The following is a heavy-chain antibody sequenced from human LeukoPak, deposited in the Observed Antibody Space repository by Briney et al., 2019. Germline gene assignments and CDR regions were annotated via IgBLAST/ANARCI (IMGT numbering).Heavy chain of an antibody. D-gene: IGHD6-6*01. Sequence: SETLSLTCTVAGGSISSNSYYWGWIRQPPGKGLEWIGSLYYSGSTYNNPSLKSRVTISIDTSKNQFSLKLSSVTAADTAVYYRAREVGYSSSLRDAFDIWGQGTMVTISS. V-gene: IGHV4-39*07. CDR1: GGSISSNSYY. CDR2: LYYSGST. J-gene: IGHJ3*02. CDR3: AREVGYSSSLRDAFDI.